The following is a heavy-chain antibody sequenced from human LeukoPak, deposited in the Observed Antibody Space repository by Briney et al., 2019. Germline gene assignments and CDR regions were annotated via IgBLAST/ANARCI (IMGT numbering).Heavy chain of an antibody. Sequence: ASVKVSCKASRYTFTGYYMHWVRQAPGQGLEWMGWINPNSGGTNYAQKFQGRVTMTRDTSISTAYMELSRLRSDDTAVYYCCGSSLAGSDGMDVWGQGTTVTVSS. J-gene: IGHJ6*02. CDR3: CGSSLAGSDGMDV. CDR2: INPNSGGT. D-gene: IGHD6-19*01. CDR1: RYTFTGYY. V-gene: IGHV1-2*02.